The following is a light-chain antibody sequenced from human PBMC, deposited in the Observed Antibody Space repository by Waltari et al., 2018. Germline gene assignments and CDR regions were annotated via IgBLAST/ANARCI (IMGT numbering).Light chain of an antibody. CDR3: HSRDASGVGGS. Sequence: SSALTQDPAVSVAMGQTVTITCQGNGLRSYYASWYQQRPGQAPILIMYDKNNRPSGVPDRFSGSNSDNTASLTITGAQAEDEASYYCHSRDASGVGGSFGGGTKLTVL. CDR2: DKN. V-gene: IGLV3-19*01. J-gene: IGLJ2*01. CDR1: GLRSYY.